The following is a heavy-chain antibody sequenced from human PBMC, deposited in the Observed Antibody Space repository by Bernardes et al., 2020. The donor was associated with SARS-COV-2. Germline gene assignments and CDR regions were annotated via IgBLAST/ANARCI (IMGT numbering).Heavy chain of an antibody. D-gene: IGHD3-22*01. V-gene: IGHV1-2*02. CDR2: INPNSGGT. Sequence: SVKVRCKASGYPFTGYYIHGVRQAPGQGREWMGLINPNSGGTTYAQKFQGRVTMTRDTSINTAYMELSRLRSDDTAMFYCALPPTNYDRYAMDVWGQGTTVTVSS. J-gene: IGHJ6*02. CDR1: GYPFTGYY. CDR3: ALPPTNYDRYAMDV.